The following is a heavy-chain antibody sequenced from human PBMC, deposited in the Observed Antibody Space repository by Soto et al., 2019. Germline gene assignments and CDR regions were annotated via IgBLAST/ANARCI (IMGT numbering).Heavy chain of an antibody. Sequence: PSETLSLTCTVSGASINDYYWSWIRQTPGKGLEWVGFMYYSETTKYTPSLKGRVNMSLDTSKNQVSLHLKSVTAADTAVYYCARANSSTWYKLEYKWFDPWGQGTLVTVSS. J-gene: IGHJ5*02. CDR2: MYYSETT. CDR3: ARANSSTWYKLEYKWFDP. D-gene: IGHD6-13*01. V-gene: IGHV4-59*01. CDR1: GASINDYY.